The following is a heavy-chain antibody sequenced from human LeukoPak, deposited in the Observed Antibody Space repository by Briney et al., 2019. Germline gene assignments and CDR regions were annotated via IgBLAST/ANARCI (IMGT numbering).Heavy chain of an antibody. V-gene: IGHV4-38-2*02. D-gene: IGHD3-3*01. J-gene: IGHJ5*02. CDR2: IYHSGST. CDR3: ARGITIFGVVIWGSIWFDP. CDR1: GYSISSGYY. Sequence: SETLSLTCTVSGYSISSGYYWGWIRQPPGKGLEWIGSIYHSGSTYYNPSLKSRVTISVDTSKNQFSLKLSSVTAADTAVYYCARGITIFGVVIWGSIWFDPWGQGTLVTVSS.